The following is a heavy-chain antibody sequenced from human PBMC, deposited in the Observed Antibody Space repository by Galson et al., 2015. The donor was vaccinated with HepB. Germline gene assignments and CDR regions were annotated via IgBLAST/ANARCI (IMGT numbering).Heavy chain of an antibody. Sequence: SLRLSCAASGFTFSTYTMNWVRQAPGKGLEWVSSISSSSSYIYYADSVKGRFTISRDNAKNSLYLQMNSLRAEGTAVYYCARDASDGGYDYLDYWGQGTLVTVSS. CDR1: GFTFSTYT. J-gene: IGHJ4*02. CDR3: ARDASDGGYDYLDY. V-gene: IGHV3-21*01. CDR2: ISSSSSYI. D-gene: IGHD5-12*01.